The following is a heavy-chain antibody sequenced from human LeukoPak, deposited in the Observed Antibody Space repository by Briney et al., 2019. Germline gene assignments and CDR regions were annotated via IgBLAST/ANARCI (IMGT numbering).Heavy chain of an antibody. CDR2: ISWNSIGI. J-gene: IGHJ4*02. V-gene: IGHV3-9*01. CDR3: ANSRDGYNIDY. D-gene: IGHD5-24*01. CDR1: GFIFDDYA. Sequence: GGSLRLSCAASGFIFDDYAMHWVRQAPGKGLEWVSGISWNSIGIGYADSVKGRFTISRDNAKNSLYLQMNSLRSEDTALYYCANSRDGYNIDYWGQGTLVTVSS.